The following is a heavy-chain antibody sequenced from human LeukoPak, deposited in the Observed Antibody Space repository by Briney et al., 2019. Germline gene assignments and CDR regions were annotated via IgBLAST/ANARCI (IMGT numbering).Heavy chain of an antibody. Sequence: GGSLRLSCAASGFTFSSYAMHWVRQAPGKGLEWVAVISYDGSNKYYADSVKGRFTISRDNSKNTLYLQMNSLRAEDTAVYYCARIAAATPGIDAFDIWGQGTMVTVSS. V-gene: IGHV3-30*04. CDR1: GFTFSSYA. D-gene: IGHD6-13*01. J-gene: IGHJ3*02. CDR3: ARIAAATPGIDAFDI. CDR2: ISYDGSNK.